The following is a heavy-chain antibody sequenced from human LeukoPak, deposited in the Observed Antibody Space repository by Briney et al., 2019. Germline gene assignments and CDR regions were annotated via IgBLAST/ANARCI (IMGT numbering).Heavy chain of an antibody. CDR1: GFTFSNYW. CDR2: IKSDGTST. V-gene: IGHV3-74*01. J-gene: IGHJ4*02. D-gene: IGHD3-3*01. Sequence: GGSLRLSCAASGFTFSNYWMHWVRQAPGKGLVWVSLIKSDGTSTTYADSVKGRFTISRDNAKNTLYLQMDSLRAEDTAVYYCARDKYYTSYYWGQGTLVTVSS. CDR3: ARDKYYTSYY.